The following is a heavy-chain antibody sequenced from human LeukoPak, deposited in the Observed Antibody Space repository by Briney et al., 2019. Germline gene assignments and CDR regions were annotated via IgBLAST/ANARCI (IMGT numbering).Heavy chain of an antibody. CDR1: GYTFASYY. Sequence: ASVKVSCKASGYTFASYYMHWVRQAPGQGLEWMGIVNPSGGSTSYAQKFQGRVTMTRDTSTSTVYMELSSLRSEDTAVYYCARGLSGYYYDSSGYYCIAYWGQGTLVTVSS. J-gene: IGHJ4*02. D-gene: IGHD3-22*01. CDR2: VNPSGGST. V-gene: IGHV1-46*01. CDR3: ARGLSGYYYDSSGYYCIAY.